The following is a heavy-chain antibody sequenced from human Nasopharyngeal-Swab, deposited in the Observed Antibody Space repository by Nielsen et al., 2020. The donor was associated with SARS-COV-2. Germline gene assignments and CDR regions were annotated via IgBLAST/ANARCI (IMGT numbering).Heavy chain of an antibody. Sequence: VRQAPGQGLEWMGGIIPILGIANYAQKFQGRVTITADKSTSTAYMELSSLRSEDTAVYYCARGPPRYCSGGGCHPYHWFDPWGQGTLVTVSS. CDR2: IIPILGIA. J-gene: IGHJ5*02. V-gene: IGHV1-69*10. CDR3: ARGPPRYCSGGGCHPYHWFDP. D-gene: IGHD2-15*01.